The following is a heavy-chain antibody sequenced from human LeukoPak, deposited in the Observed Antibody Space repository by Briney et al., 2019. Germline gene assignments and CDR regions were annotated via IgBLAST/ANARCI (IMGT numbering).Heavy chain of an antibody. D-gene: IGHD1-1*01. Sequence: SETLSLTCTVSGGSISSSSYYWGWIRQPPGKGLEWVGSIYYSGSTYYNPSLKSRVTISVDTSKNQFSLKLSSVTAADTAVYYCARDKRGRGNGNWFDPWGQGTLVTVSS. V-gene: IGHV4-39*07. CDR3: ARDKRGRGNGNWFDP. CDR1: GGSISSSSYY. CDR2: IYYSGST. J-gene: IGHJ5*02.